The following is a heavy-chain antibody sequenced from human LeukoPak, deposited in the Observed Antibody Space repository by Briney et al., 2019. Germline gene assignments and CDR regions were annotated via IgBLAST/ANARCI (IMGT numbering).Heavy chain of an antibody. D-gene: IGHD6-19*01. CDR2: ISGSGGST. CDR1: GFTFSSYA. CDR3: ARERYNSGWYPADY. J-gene: IGHJ4*02. Sequence: GGSLRLSCAASGFTFSSYAMSWVRQAPGKGLEWVSAISGSGGSTYYADSVKGRFTISRDNSKNTLYLQMNSLRPEDTAVYYCARERYNSGWYPADYWGQGTLVTVSS. V-gene: IGHV3-23*01.